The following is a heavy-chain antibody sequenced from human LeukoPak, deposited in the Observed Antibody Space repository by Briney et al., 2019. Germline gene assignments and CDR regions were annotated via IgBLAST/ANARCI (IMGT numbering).Heavy chain of an antibody. J-gene: IGHJ6*03. Sequence: ASVKVSCKASGYSFTSYGISWVRQAPGQGLEWMGIINPSGGSTNYAQKFQGRVTMTRDMSTSTVYMELSSLRSEDTAVYYCARRGNYYYYMDVWGKGTPVTVSS. V-gene: IGHV1-46*01. CDR2: INPSGGST. D-gene: IGHD3-16*01. CDR1: GYSFTSYG. CDR3: ARRGNYYYYMDV.